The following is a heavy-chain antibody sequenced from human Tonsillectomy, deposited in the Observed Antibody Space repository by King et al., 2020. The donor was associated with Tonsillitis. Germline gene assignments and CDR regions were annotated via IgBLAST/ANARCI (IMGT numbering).Heavy chain of an antibody. CDR1: VYTFTSYD. Sequence: QLVQSGAEVKKPGASVKVSCKASVYTFTSYDINWVRQATGQGVEWKGLMNPNSGNTGYAQKFQGRVTMTRNTSISTAYMERSSLRSDDTAVYYCARGESYSSSSGWGDYWGQGTLVTVSS. V-gene: IGHV1-8*01. J-gene: IGHJ4*02. CDR3: ARGESYSSSSGWGDY. D-gene: IGHD6-6*01. CDR2: MNPNSGNT.